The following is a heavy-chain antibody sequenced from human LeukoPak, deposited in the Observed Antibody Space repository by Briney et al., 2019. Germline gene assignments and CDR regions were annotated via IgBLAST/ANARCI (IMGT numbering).Heavy chain of an antibody. J-gene: IGHJ4*02. CDR2: IKQDGSEK. CDR3: AQKLPTGEHY. Sequence: GGSLRLSCAASGFTFSSYWMSWVRQAPGKGLEWVANIKQDGSEKYYVDSVKGRFTISRDNSKNTLYLQMNSLRAEDTAVYYCAQKLPTGEHYWGQGTLVTVSS. V-gene: IGHV3-7*03. CDR1: GFTFSSYW. D-gene: IGHD1-7*01.